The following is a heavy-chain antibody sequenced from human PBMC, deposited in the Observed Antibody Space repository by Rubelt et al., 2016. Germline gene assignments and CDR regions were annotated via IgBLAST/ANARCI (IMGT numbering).Heavy chain of an antibody. J-gene: IGHJ4*02. Sequence: QLQLQESGPGLVKPSETLSLTCTVSGGSISSSSYYWGWIRQPPGKGLEWIGSIYYSGSTYYNPSLNSGVTISVDTSKNQFSLKLNSVTAADTAVYYCARQRWLQLGYFDYWGQGTLVTVSS. D-gene: IGHD5-24*01. V-gene: IGHV4-39*01. CDR3: ARQRWLQLGYFDY. CDR2: IYYSGST. CDR1: GGSISSSSYY.